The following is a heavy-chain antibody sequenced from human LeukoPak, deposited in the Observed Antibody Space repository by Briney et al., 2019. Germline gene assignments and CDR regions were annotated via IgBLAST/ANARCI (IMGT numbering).Heavy chain of an antibody. CDR3: ARALAVARYYYYYMDV. Sequence: SETLSLTCTVSGGSISSSSYYWGWIRQPPGKGLEWIGSIYYSGSTYYNPSLKSRVTISVDTSKNQFSLKLSSVTAADTAVYYCARALAVARYYYYYMDVWGKGTTVTVSS. CDR2: IYYSGST. V-gene: IGHV4-39*07. CDR1: GGSISSSSYY. D-gene: IGHD6-19*01. J-gene: IGHJ6*03.